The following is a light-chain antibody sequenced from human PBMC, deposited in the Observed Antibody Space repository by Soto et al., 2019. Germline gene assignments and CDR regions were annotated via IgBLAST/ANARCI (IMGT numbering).Light chain of an antibody. CDR1: QAVNNY. J-gene: IGKJ3*01. V-gene: IGKV1-27*01. CDR2: AAS. Sequence: DIQMTQSPSSLSASVGDRVTITCRASQAVNNYLAWYQQKPGRAPKLLIYAASTLQSGVPSRFSGGGSGTDFTLTISSLQPEDVATYYCQKYNNGPPATFGPGTKVHV. CDR3: QKYNNGPPAT.